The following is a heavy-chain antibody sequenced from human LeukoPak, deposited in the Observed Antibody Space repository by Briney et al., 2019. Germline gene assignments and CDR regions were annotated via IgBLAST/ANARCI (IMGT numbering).Heavy chain of an antibody. J-gene: IGHJ6*03. CDR1: GYSISSGYY. CDR3: ARALAGDYGFSFYYYYYMDV. V-gene: IGHV4-38-2*02. CDR2: IYHSGST. Sequence: SETLSLTCTVSGYSISSGYYWGWIRQPPGKGLEWIGSIYHSGSTYYNPSLKSRVTISVDTSKNQFSLKLSSVTAADTAVYYCARALAGDYGFSFYYYYYMDVWGKGTTVTVSS. D-gene: IGHD4-17*01.